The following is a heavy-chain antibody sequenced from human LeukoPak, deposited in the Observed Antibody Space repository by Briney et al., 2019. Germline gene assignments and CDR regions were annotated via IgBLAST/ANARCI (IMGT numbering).Heavy chain of an antibody. CDR3: ARAGEYYDILTGYYPGMYYFDY. D-gene: IGHD3-9*01. CDR2: IYSGGST. J-gene: IGHJ4*02. Sequence: GGSLRLSCAASGFIVSSNYMSWVRQAPGKGLEWVSVIYSGGSTYYADSVKGRFTISRDNSKNTLYLQMNSLRAEDTAVYYCARAGEYYDILTGYYPGMYYFDYWGQGTLVTVSS. CDR1: GFIVSSNY. V-gene: IGHV3-53*01.